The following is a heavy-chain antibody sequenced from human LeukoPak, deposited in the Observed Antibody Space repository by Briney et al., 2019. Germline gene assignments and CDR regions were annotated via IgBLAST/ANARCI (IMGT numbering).Heavy chain of an antibody. D-gene: IGHD4-17*01. CDR3: ARISDGDPEGAFDI. CDR1: GYTFTSYY. CDR2: INPSGGST. V-gene: IGHV1-46*01. J-gene: IGHJ3*02. Sequence: GASVKASCKASGYTFTSYYIHWVRQAPGQGLEWMGIINPSGGSTSYALKFQGTVTMTSDASTSTLYMELSSLRSEDTAVYYCARISDGDPEGAFDIWGQGTMVTVSS.